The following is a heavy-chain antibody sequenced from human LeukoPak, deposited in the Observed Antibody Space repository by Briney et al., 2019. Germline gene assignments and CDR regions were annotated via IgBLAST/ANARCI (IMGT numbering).Heavy chain of an antibody. V-gene: IGHV3-21*01. Sequence: GESLRLSCVVSGFTFSSYSMNWVRQAPGKGLEWVSSISSSSSYIHYADSMKGRFTISRDNAKNSLYLQMNSLRVEDTAVYYCAQHPGTTSYWGQGTLVTVSS. D-gene: IGHD1-1*01. CDR2: ISSSSSYI. J-gene: IGHJ4*02. CDR1: GFTFSSYS. CDR3: AQHPGTTSY.